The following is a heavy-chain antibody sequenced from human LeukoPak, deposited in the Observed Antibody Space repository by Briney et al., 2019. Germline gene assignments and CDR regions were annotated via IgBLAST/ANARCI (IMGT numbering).Heavy chain of an antibody. Sequence: ASVNVSCKASGYTFTGYYMHWVRQAAGQGLEWMGWINPNSGGTNYAQKSQGWVTMTRDTSISTAYMELSSLRSEDTAVYYCARGVTYCGGDCSTLDYWGQGTLVTVSS. CDR2: INPNSGGT. CDR3: ARGVTYCGGDCSTLDY. CDR1: GYTFTGYY. D-gene: IGHD2-21*02. V-gene: IGHV1-2*04. J-gene: IGHJ4*02.